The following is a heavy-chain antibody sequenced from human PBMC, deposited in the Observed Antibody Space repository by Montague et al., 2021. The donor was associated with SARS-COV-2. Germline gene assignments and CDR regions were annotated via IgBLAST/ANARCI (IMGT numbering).Heavy chain of an antibody. J-gene: IGHJ2*01. V-gene: IGHV4-4*07. CDR2: LYTTGSS. Sequence: SETLSLTCAVSAGSIRAYYWSWIRQPAGKGLEWLGRLYTTGSSDYSPSLQSRVTMSVDTSKNQVSLRLMSVTAADTALYYCARERSYLYWYFDLWGRGTLVTVSS. CDR3: ARERSYLYWYFDL. CDR1: AGSIRAYY.